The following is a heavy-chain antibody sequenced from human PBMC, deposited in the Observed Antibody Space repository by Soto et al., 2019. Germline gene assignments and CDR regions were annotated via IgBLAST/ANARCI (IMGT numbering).Heavy chain of an antibody. CDR3: TRFVLVTAGVSDY. Sequence: EVQLVESGGDLVQPGRSLRLSCTASGFTLGDYAMSWFRQPPGKGLEWVSFIRSKAYGGTTEYAASVKGRFTISRDDSKSIAYLQMNSMKTEDTAVYYCTRFVLVTAGVSDYWGQGSLVTVSS. CDR1: GFTLGDYA. D-gene: IGHD2-8*01. V-gene: IGHV3-49*03. J-gene: IGHJ4*02. CDR2: IRSKAYGGTT.